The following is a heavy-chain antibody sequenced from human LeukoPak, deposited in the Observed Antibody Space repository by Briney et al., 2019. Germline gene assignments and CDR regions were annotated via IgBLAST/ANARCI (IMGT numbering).Heavy chain of an antibody. CDR2: VYHNGST. CDR1: GGSISSSNW. J-gene: IGHJ4*02. CDR3: ARWGYYYDGSGLDY. Sequence: PSGTLSLTCAVSGGSISSSNWWSWVRQPPGKGLEWIGEVYHNGSTNYNPSLKSRVTISVDKSKNQFSLKLSSVTAADTAVYYCARWGYYYDGSGLDYWGQGTLVTVSS. V-gene: IGHV4-4*02. D-gene: IGHD3-22*01.